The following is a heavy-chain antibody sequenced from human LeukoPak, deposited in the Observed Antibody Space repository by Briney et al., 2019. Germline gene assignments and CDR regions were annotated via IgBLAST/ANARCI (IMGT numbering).Heavy chain of an antibody. CDR2: INHSGST. CDR3: ARGGVEMEMAYNWFDP. Sequence: SETLSLTCAVYGGSFSGYYWSWIRQPPGKGLEWIGEINHSGSTNYNPSLKSRVTISVDTSKNQFSLKLSSVTAADTAVHYCARGGVEMEMAYNWFDPWGQGTLVTVSS. D-gene: IGHD5-24*01. V-gene: IGHV4-34*01. CDR1: GGSFSGYY. J-gene: IGHJ5*02.